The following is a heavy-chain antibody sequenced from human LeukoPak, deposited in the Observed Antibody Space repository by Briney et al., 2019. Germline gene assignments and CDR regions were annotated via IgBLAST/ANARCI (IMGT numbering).Heavy chain of an antibody. CDR1: GYSISSGYY. CDR2: ISSSGNT. CDR3: ARDLGYSGFDWAP. Sequence: KPSETLSLTCSVSGYSISSGYYWGWIRQPPGKRLEWVGSISSSGNTYYNPTLKSRVTISVDTSKNQFSLNLTSVTAADAAVYYCARDLGYSGFDWAPWGQGTLVTVSS. D-gene: IGHD5-12*01. J-gene: IGHJ5*02. V-gene: IGHV4-38-2*02.